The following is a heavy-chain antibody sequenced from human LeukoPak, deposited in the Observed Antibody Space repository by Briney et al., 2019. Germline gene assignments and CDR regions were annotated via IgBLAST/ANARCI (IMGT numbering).Heavy chain of an antibody. CDR3: AKDHIVVVTAIHYFQH. J-gene: IGHJ1*01. D-gene: IGHD2-21*02. Sequence: PGGSLRLSCTVSGFTVSSNSMSWVRQAPGKGLEWVSAISGSGGSTYYADSVKGRFTISRDNSKNTLYLQMNSLRAEDTAVYYCAKDHIVVVTAIHYFQHWGQGTLVTVSS. CDR2: ISGSGGST. V-gene: IGHV3-23*01. CDR1: GFTVSSNS.